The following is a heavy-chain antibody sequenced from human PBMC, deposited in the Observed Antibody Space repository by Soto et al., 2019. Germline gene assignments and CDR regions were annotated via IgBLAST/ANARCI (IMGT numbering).Heavy chain of an antibody. V-gene: IGHV3-74*03. CDR3: ARDSSYGLDV. CDR1: GFTFSSRW. CDR2: INSDGSAT. Sequence: EVQLVESGGGLVQPGGSLRLSFAASGFTFSSRWMHWVRQPPGKGLVWVSHINSDGSATTYADSEKGRFTISRENAKNTLYLQMDSLRAEDTAVYYCARDSSYGLDVWGQGTPVTVSS. J-gene: IGHJ6*02.